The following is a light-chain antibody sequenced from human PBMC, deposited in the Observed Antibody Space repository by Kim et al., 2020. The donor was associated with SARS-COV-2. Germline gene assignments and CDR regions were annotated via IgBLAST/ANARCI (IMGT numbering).Light chain of an antibody. V-gene: IGLV2-8*01. CDR2: EVI. Sequence: QSALTQPPSASGSPGQSVTISCTGTSSDVGSYNYVSWYQQHPGKAPQLMIYEVIKRPSGVPDRFSGSKSGNTASLTVSGLQADDEADYFCCSYAGNNNLIFGGGTQLTVL. CDR3: CSYAGNNNLI. CDR1: SSDVGSYNY. J-gene: IGLJ2*01.